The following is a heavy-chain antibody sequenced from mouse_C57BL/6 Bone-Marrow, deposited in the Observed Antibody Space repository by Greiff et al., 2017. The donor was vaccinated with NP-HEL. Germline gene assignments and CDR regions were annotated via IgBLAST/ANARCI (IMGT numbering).Heavy chain of an antibody. D-gene: IGHD2-5*01. CDR1: GYTFTDYY. CDR2: INPYNGGT. Sequence: VQLQQSGPVLVKPGASVKMSCKASGYTFTDYYMNWVKQSHGKSLEWIGVINPYNGGTSYNQKFKGKATLTVDQSSSTAYMELNSLTSEDSAVYYCARSYYSNLDYWGQGTTLTVSS. V-gene: IGHV1-19*01. J-gene: IGHJ2*01. CDR3: ARSYYSNLDY.